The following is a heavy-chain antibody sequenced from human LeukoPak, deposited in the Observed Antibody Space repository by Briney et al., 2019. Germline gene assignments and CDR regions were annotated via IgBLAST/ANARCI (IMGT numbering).Heavy chain of an antibody. CDR1: GYTFTGYY. V-gene: IGHV1-2*04. J-gene: IGHJ4*02. D-gene: IGHD6-13*01. CDR3: ARDGTAAGTSDLDY. CDR2: INPNSGGT. Sequence: ASVKVSCKASGYTFTGYYMHWVRQAPGQGLEWMGWINPNSGGTNYAQKFQGWVTMTRDTSISTAYMELSRLRSDDTAVYYCARDGTAAGTSDLDYWGQGTLVTVSS.